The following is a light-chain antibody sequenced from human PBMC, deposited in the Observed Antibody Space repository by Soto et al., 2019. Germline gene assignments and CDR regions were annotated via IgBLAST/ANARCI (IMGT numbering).Light chain of an antibody. V-gene: IGKV3-15*01. CDR3: QQYTNWPPTYT. Sequence: IVMTQSPATLSVSPGERATLSCRASQSVSSSLAWYQQRPGQAPRLLIFGASTRATGIPARFSGSGSGTEFTLTISSLQSEDSAVYYCQQYTNWPPTYTFGQGTKLEIK. CDR2: GAS. CDR1: QSVSSS. J-gene: IGKJ2*01.